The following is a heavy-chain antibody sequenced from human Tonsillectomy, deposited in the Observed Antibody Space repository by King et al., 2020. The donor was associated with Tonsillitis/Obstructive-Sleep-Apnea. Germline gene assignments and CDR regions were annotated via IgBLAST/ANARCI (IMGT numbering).Heavy chain of an antibody. CDR1: GFTFSSYA. Sequence: VQLVESGGGLVQPGGSLRLSCSASGFTFSSYAMHWVRQAPGKGLEYVSAISSNGGSTYYADSVKGRFTISRDNSKNTLYLQMSSLRAEDTAVYYCVKDRSPYCTGGVCKFDYWGQGTLVTVSS. CDR3: VKDRSPYCTGGVCKFDY. CDR2: ISSNGGST. D-gene: IGHD2-8*02. J-gene: IGHJ4*02. V-gene: IGHV3-64D*06.